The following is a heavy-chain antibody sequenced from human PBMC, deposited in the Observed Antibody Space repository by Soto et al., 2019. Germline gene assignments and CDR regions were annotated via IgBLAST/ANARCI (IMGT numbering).Heavy chain of an antibody. Sequence: PGGSLRLSCAASVFTFSSYGMHWVRQAPGKGLEWVAVISYDGSTIYYADSVKGRFTISRDNAKNSLYLQMNSLRDEDTAVYYCARESRFLEWLSLNWFDPWGQGTLVTVSS. CDR1: VFTFSSYG. D-gene: IGHD3-3*01. CDR2: ISYDGSTI. J-gene: IGHJ5*02. V-gene: IGHV3-30*03. CDR3: ARESRFLEWLSLNWFDP.